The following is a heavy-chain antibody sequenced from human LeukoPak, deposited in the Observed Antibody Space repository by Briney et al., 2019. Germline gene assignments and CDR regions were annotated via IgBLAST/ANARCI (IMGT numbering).Heavy chain of an antibody. J-gene: IGHJ4*02. D-gene: IGHD6-19*01. CDR2: ISSSGSAI. CDR1: GFTFSSYE. V-gene: IGHV3-48*03. CDR3: ARGGSLGY. Sequence: GESLSLSCAGSGFTFSSYEMNWVRQAPGKGLEWVSKISSSGSAIYYADSVKGRFTISRDNAKSTLYLQMNSLRAEDTAVYYCARGGSLGYWGQGTLVTVST.